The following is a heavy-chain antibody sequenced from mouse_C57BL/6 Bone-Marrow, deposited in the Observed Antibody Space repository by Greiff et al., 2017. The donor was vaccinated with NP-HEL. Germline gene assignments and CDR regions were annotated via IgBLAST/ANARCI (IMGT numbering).Heavy chain of an antibody. CDR2: INPYNGGT. D-gene: IGHD3-3*01. Sequence: EVQLQQSGPVLVKPGASVKMSCKASGYTFTDYYMTWVKQSHGKSLEWIGVINPYNGGTSYNQKFKGKATLTVDKSSSTAYMELNSLTSEDSAVYYCARGDWYFDYWGQGTTPTVSA. J-gene: IGHJ2*01. CDR1: GYTFTDYY. CDR3: ARGDWYFDY. V-gene: IGHV1-19*01.